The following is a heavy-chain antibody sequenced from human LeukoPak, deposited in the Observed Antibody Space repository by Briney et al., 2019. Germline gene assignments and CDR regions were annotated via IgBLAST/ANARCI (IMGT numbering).Heavy chain of an antibody. CDR2: ISSSSSHR. V-gene: IGHV3-21*01. J-gene: IGHJ3*02. CDR3: ARGAAGGYCSSTNCGHAFDI. Sequence: GGSLRLFCVASGFTFGHYTINWVRQAPGKGLEWVSSISSSSSHRYYADSVTGRFTISRDNAENSLFLQMNSLRAEDTAVYYCARGAAGGYCSSTNCGHAFDIWGQGTMVTVSS. CDR1: GFTFGHYT. D-gene: IGHD2-2*01.